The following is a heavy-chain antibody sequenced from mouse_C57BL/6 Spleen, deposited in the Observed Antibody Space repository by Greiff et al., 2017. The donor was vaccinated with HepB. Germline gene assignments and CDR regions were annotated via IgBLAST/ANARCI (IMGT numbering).Heavy chain of an antibody. J-gene: IGHJ3*01. V-gene: IGHV1-54*01. Sequence: QVQLQQSGAELVRPGTSVKVSCKASGYAFTNYLIEWVKQRPGQGLEWIGVINPGSGGTNYNEKFKGKATLTADKSSSTAYMELRSLTSEDSAVYFCAPTAQATSFAYWGQGTLVTVSA. CDR1: GYAFTNYL. CDR3: APTAQATSFAY. CDR2: INPGSGGT. D-gene: IGHD3-2*02.